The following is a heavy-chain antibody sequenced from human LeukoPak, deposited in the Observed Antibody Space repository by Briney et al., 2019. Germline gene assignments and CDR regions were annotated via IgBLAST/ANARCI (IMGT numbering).Heavy chain of an antibody. CDR3: LTMVTRQLDY. J-gene: IGHJ4*02. Sequence: ASVKVSCKASGYTFTDYFLHWVRQAPGQGLEWMGMINPSGGSTSYAQKFQDRVTMTRDTSTSTVYMDLSSLRSEDTAVYYCLTMVTRQLDYWGQGTLVTVSS. CDR1: GYTFTDYF. D-gene: IGHD4-17*01. CDR2: INPSGGST. V-gene: IGHV1-46*01.